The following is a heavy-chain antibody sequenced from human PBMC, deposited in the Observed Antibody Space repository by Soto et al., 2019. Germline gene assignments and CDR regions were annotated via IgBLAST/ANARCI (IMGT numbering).Heavy chain of an antibody. Sequence: ASVKVSCKASGYDFTAYDINWVRQASGQGLEWMGWMNPINGATGFAQRFQGRVSMTRNTATDTAYLDLTGLRSDDTAVYYCGRGPSPRAPAGGTPYYFAMDVWGQGTTVPVSS. CDR2: MNPINGAT. J-gene: IGHJ6*02. CDR1: GYDFTAYD. CDR3: GRGPSPRAPAGGTPYYFAMDV. D-gene: IGHD6-13*01. V-gene: IGHV1-8*02.